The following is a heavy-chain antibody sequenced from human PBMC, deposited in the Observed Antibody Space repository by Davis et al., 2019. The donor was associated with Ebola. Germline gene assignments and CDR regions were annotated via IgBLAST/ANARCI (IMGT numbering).Heavy chain of an antibody. V-gene: IGHV4-59*01. CDR2: IYSSGST. Sequence: MPSETLSLTCTVSGGSISSYYWSWIRQPAGKGLEWIGYIYSSGSTNSNPSFKSRVTISVDTSKNQFSLKLISVTAADTAVYYCARSWAGQWLVRFGMDVWGKGTTVTVSS. CDR3: ARSWAGQWLVRFGMDV. CDR1: GGSISSYY. D-gene: IGHD6-19*01. J-gene: IGHJ6*04.